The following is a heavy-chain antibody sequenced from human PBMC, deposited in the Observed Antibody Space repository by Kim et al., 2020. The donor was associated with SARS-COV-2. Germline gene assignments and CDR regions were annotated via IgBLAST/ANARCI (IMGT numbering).Heavy chain of an antibody. D-gene: IGHD4-17*01. CDR2: INHSGST. CDR1: GGSFSGYY. J-gene: IGHJ4*02. Sequence: SETLSLTCAVYGGSFSGYYWSWIRQPPGKGLEWIGEINHSGSTNYNPSLKSRVTISVDTSKNQFSLKLSSVTAADTAVYYCARGDLPTTVTTLDYWGQGTLVTVSS. CDR3: ARGDLPTTVTTLDY. V-gene: IGHV4-34*01.